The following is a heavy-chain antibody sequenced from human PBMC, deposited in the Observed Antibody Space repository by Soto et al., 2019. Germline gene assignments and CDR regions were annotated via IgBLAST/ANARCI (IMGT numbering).Heavy chain of an antibody. CDR1: GFTFSSYA. CDR2: ISGSGGST. Sequence: EVQLLESGGGLVQPGGSLRLSCAASGFTFSSYAMRWVRQAPGKGLEWVSAISGSGGSTYYADSVKGRFTISRDNSKNTLYLQMNSLRAADTAVYSCARRGSGSYYDSWGHGTLVTVSS. CDR3: ARRGSGSYYDS. D-gene: IGHD1-26*01. J-gene: IGHJ5*01. V-gene: IGHV3-23*01.